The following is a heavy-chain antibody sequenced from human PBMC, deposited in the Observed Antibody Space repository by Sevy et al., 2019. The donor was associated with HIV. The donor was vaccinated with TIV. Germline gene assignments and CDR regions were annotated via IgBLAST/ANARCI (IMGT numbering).Heavy chain of an antibody. CDR1: GFTFNRYW. CDR2: VKQDGSEQ. CDR3: ASLREKKLVIIPSFAFDM. Sequence: EGSLRLSCTASGFTFNRYWMSWVRQTPGKELEWVANVKQDGSEQYYVNSLKGRFTISRDNAKNSLYLQMNSLRAEDTAVYYCASLREKKLVIIPSFAFDMWGQGTLVTVSS. D-gene: IGHD3-3*01. J-gene: IGHJ3*02. V-gene: IGHV3-7*01.